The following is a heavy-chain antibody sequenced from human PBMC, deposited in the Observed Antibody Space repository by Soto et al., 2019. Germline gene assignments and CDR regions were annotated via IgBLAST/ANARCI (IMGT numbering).Heavy chain of an antibody. J-gene: IGHJ4*02. CDR3: GRGRSGQIVVFY. CDR1: GYTFTGHY. D-gene: IGHD1-26*01. Sequence: ASVKVSCKASGYTFTGHYIHWVRQAPEQGPEWMGEIGPESGATRYAQKFQGRVTMTRDMSITTVYMELNNLSPDDTAVYYCGRGRSGQIVVFYWGQGTPVTVS. CDR2: IGPESGAT. V-gene: IGHV1-2*02.